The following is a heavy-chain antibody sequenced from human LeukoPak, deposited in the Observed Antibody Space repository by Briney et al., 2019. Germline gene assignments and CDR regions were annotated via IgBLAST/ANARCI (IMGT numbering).Heavy chain of an antibody. CDR3: ARALNRIDYWYFDL. D-gene: IGHD2-15*01. CDR1: GYSISSGYY. Sequence: SETLCLTCTVSGYSISSGYYWGWIRQPPGKGLEWIGSIYHSGSTYYNPSLKSRVTVSVDTSKNQFSLKLSSVTAADTAVYYCARALNRIDYWYFDLWGRGTLVTVSS. J-gene: IGHJ2*01. V-gene: IGHV4-38-2*02. CDR2: IYHSGST.